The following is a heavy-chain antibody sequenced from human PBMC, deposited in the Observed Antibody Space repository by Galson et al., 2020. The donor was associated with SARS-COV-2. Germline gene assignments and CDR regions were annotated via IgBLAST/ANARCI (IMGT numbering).Heavy chain of an antibody. CDR2: IYSDDST. CDR1: GFTVSSNY. D-gene: IGHD6-19*01. Sequence: GESLKISCAASGFTVSSNYMSWVRQAPGKGLEWVSVIYSDDSTYYADSVKGRFTIYRDNIRNTLYLQMTSLRVEDTAVYYCARERNRRAVATTFQHWGQGTLVSVSS. J-gene: IGHJ1*01. V-gene: IGHV3-66*01. CDR3: ARERNRRAVATTFQH.